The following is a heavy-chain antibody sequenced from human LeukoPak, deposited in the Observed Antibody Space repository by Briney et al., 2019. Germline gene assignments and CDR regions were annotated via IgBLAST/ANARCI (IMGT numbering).Heavy chain of an antibody. V-gene: IGHV1-69*05. CDR2: IIPIFGTA. J-gene: IGHJ4*02. CDR3: ARGPIAAFVKVYPDY. D-gene: IGHD6-25*01. CDR1: GGTFSSYA. Sequence: GSSVKVSCKASGGTFSSYAISWVRQAPGQGLEWMGGIIPIFGTANYAQKFQGRVTVTTDESTSTAYMELSSLRSEDTAVYYCARGPIAAFVKVYPDYWGQGTLVTVSS.